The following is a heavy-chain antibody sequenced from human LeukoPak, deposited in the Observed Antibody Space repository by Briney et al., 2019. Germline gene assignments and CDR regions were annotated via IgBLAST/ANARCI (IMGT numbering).Heavy chain of an antibody. Sequence: GGSLRLSCAASGFSFSNYWMHWVRQAPGKGLEWVSAISSSGGSTHYADSVKGRFTVSRDNSKNMLYLQLNSLKAEDTAIYYCAKEGKTRNWNYFQAKPVYWGQGTLVIVSS. CDR1: GFSFSNYW. V-gene: IGHV3-23*01. CDR3: AKEGKTRNWNYFQAKPVY. D-gene: IGHD1-7*01. CDR2: ISSSGGST. J-gene: IGHJ4*02.